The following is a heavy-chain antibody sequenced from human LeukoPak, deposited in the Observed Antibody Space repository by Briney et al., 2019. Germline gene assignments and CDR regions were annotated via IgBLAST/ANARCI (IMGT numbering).Heavy chain of an antibody. J-gene: IGHJ4*02. V-gene: IGHV3-74*01. CDR3: AKDAVLRGSYYATAG. Sequence: GGSLRLSCAASGFTFSRYWIHWVRQVPGKGLVWVSRVNSDGSTTDYADSVKGRFTISRDNSKNTLYLQMNSLRAEDTAVYYCAKDAVLRGSYYATAGWGQGTLVTVSS. CDR2: VNSDGSTT. CDR1: GFTFSRYW. D-gene: IGHD1-26*01.